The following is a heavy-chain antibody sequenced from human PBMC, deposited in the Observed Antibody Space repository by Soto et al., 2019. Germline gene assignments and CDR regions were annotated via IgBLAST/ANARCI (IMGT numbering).Heavy chain of an antibody. D-gene: IGHD2-2*01. V-gene: IGHV3-23*01. CDR1: GFSVGSYG. CDR2: SGSGYSI. Sequence: GGSLRLSCTASGFSVGSYGMSWVRQAPGKGLECVSSSGSGYSIFYADSVKGRFTISRDNSKNTLFLQMNSLRAEDTAVYYCAKGRGSSRSVVFFDYWGQGALVTVSS. CDR3: AKGRGSSRSVVFFDY. J-gene: IGHJ4*02.